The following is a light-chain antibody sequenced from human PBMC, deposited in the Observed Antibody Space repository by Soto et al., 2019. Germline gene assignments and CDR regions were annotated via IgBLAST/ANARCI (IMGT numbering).Light chain of an antibody. CDR1: QSISSY. CDR2: AAS. J-gene: IGKJ4*01. Sequence: DIQMTQSPSSLSASVGDRVTITCRASQSISSYLNWYQQKPGKAPKLLIYAASSLQSGVPSRFSCSGSGTDFTLTISSLQPEDFATDYCQQRDSTPLTFGGGTKVEIK. V-gene: IGKV1-39*01. CDR3: QQRDSTPLT.